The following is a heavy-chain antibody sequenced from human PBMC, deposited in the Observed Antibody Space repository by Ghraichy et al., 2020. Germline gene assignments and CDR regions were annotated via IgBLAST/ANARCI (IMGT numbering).Heavy chain of an antibody. J-gene: IGHJ6*02. CDR2: IYSGGTT. D-gene: IGHD3-3*01. CDR3: GTSEVFYYGVDV. CDR1: GFTVSSNY. Sequence: AGSLRLSCAASGFTVSSNYMNWVRQAPGKGLEWVSVIYSGGTTYYADSVKGRFTISRDNSKNTLYLQLNSLRAEDAAVYYCGTSEVFYYGVDVWGQGTTVTVSS. V-gene: IGHV3-66*01.